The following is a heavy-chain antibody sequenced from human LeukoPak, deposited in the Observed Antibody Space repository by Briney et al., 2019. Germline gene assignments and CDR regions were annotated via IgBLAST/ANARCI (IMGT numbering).Heavy chain of an antibody. D-gene: IGHD1-26*01. CDR1: GYSFTSYW. J-gene: IGHJ5*02. CDR2: IYPGDSDT. CDR3: ARRRGATHWFDP. Sequence: GQSLKISCKGSGYSFTSYWIGWVRQMTGKGLEWMGIIYPGDSDTRYSPSFQGPLTISADKSSSTAYLQWSSLKASDTAMYYCARRRGATHWFDPWGQGTLVTVSS. V-gene: IGHV5-51*01.